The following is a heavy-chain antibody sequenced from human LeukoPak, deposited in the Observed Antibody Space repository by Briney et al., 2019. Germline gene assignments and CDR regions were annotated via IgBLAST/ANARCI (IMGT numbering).Heavy chain of an antibody. J-gene: IGHJ4*02. Sequence: PSETLSLTCAVYGGSFSGYYWSWIRQPPGKGLEWIGEINHSGSTNYNPSLTSRVTISVDTSKNQFSLKLSSVTAADTAVYYCASIFSIAVAADRDYWGQGTLVTVSS. V-gene: IGHV4-34*01. CDR3: ASIFSIAVAADRDY. CDR2: INHSGST. D-gene: IGHD6-19*01. CDR1: GGSFSGYY.